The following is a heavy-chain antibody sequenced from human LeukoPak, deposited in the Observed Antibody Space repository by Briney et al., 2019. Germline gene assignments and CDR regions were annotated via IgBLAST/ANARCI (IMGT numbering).Heavy chain of an antibody. Sequence: SQTLSLTCAISGDSVSTNVATWNWIRQSPSRGLEWLVTTYYRSKWYNDFAVSVKSRIAINADTSKNQFSLQLNSMSPEDTAVYYCARRSPGRGDFDYWGPGTLVTVSS. CDR1: GDSVSTNVAT. V-gene: IGHV6-1*01. CDR3: ARRSPGRGDFDY. CDR2: TYYRSKWYN. D-gene: IGHD3-10*01. J-gene: IGHJ4*02.